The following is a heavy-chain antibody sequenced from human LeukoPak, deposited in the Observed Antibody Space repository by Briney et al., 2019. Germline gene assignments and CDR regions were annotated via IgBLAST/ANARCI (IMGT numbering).Heavy chain of an antibody. J-gene: IGHJ4*02. D-gene: IGHD2-8*01. CDR3: AKRGCDTNGCPYYFDY. CDR2: ISDDFGT. V-gene: IGHV3-23*01. Sequence: GGSLRLSCAASGFTFSSYAMSFLRRAPGKGLEWVSAISDDFGTYHADSVKGRFTISRDNFKNTLYLQMNSLRAEDTAVYYCAKRGCDTNGCPYYFDYWGQGTLVTVSS. CDR1: GFTFSSYA.